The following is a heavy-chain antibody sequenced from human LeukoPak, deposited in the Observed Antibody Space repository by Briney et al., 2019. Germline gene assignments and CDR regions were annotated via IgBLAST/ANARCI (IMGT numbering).Heavy chain of an antibody. CDR3: ARHEGGFRDGYKGAFDI. CDR1: GGSISSNYYY. J-gene: IGHJ3*02. D-gene: IGHD5-24*01. CDR2: FYYIGST. V-gene: IGHV4-39*01. Sequence: SETLSLTCTVSGGSISSNYYYWGWIRQPPGKGLEWIGTFYYIGSTYYNPSLKSRVTISVDTSKNQFSLNLSSVTVADTAVCYCARHEGGFRDGYKGAFDIWGQGTMVTVSS.